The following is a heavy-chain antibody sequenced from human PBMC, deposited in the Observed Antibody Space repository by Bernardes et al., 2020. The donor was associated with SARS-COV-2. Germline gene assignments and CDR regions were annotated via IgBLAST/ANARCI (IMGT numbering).Heavy chain of an antibody. V-gene: IGHV4-59*01. J-gene: IGHJ5*02. CDR2: IYDNGNT. Sequence: TLSLTCTVSGGSISSYYWGWIRQSPGKGLEWIGHIYDNGNTNYNPSLESRVTISRDTSKNQFSLKLSSVTAADTAVYFCARWYDSSAYSWLDPWGQGTLVTVSS. CDR3: ARWYDSSAYSWLDP. CDR1: GGSISSYY. D-gene: IGHD3-22*01.